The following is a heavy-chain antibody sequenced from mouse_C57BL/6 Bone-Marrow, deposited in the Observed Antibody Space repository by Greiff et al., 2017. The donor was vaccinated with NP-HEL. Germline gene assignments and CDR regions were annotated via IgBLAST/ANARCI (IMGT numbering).Heavy chain of an antibody. V-gene: IGHV7-3*01. D-gene: IGHD1-1*01. Sequence: EVKLVESGGGLVQPGGSLSLSCAASGFTFTDYYMSWVRQPPGKALEWLGFIRNKANGYTTEYSASVKGRFTISRDNSQSILYLQMNALRAEDSATYYCARYYYGSSQYYYAMDYWGQGTSVTVSS. CDR1: GFTFTDYY. J-gene: IGHJ4*01. CDR2: IRNKANGYTT. CDR3: ARYYYGSSQYYYAMDY.